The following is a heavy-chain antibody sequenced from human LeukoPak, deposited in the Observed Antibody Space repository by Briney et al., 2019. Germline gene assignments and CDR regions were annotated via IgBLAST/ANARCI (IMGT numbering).Heavy chain of an antibody. CDR2: ISSTSVTK. Sequence: GGSLRLSCAASGFTFSNYSMNWVRQAPGKGLEWVSYISSTSVTKYYADFVKGRCTISRDNAQNSLYLQMNSLRAEDTAVYYCTAVRGHYDSSGYSGYWGQGTLVTVSS. J-gene: IGHJ4*02. V-gene: IGHV3-48*04. CDR1: GFTFSNYS. CDR3: TAVRGHYDSSGYSGY. D-gene: IGHD3-22*01.